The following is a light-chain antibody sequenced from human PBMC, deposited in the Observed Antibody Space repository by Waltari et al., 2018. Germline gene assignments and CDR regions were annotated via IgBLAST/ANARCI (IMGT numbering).Light chain of an antibody. CDR2: GAS. J-gene: IGKJ4*01. CDR1: QTINSY. CDR3: QQSHSSPRT. Sequence: IQMTQSPSSLSASVGDRVPIICRASQTINSYLSWNQQKPGKAPKLLIYGASSLQSGVPSRFSGGGSGTDFTLTISSMQTEDFATYYCQQSHSSPRTFGGGTKVEIK. V-gene: IGKV1-39*01.